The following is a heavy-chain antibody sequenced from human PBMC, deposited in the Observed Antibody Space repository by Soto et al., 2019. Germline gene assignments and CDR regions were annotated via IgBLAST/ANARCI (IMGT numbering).Heavy chain of an antibody. CDR3: ARYSGTVFGVVVYFDS. CDR2: INQDGSER. J-gene: IGHJ4*02. Sequence: GGSLRLSCAASGFTLSNYWMSWVRQAPGKGLEWVANINQDGSERYYVDFVEGRFTISRDKAKNSLYLQMNSLRAEDTAVYYCARYSGTVFGVVVYFDSWGQGTLVTVSS. D-gene: IGHD3-3*01. V-gene: IGHV3-7*01. CDR1: GFTLSNYW.